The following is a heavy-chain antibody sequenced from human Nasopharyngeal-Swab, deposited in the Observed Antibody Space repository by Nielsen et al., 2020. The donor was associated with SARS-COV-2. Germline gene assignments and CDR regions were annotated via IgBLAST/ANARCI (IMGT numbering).Heavy chain of an antibody. J-gene: IGHJ4*02. CDR2: INHSGST. V-gene: IGHV4-34*01. D-gene: IGHD1-26*01. CDR3: ARGIRPGPRATRGRYFDY. Sequence: WIRQPLGKGLEWIGEINHSGSTNYNPSLKSRVTISVDTSKNQFSLKLSSVTAADTAVYYCARGIRPGPRATRGRYFDYWGQGTLVTVSS.